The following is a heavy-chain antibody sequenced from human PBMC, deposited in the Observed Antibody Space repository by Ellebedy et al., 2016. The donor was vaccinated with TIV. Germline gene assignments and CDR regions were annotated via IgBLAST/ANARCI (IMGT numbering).Heavy chain of an antibody. CDR3: ARDWQTSGSGSYHIDS. CDR2: ISRSSSNT. J-gene: IGHJ4*02. CDR1: GFIFSHYS. Sequence: GESLKISCAASGFIFSHYSMNWVCQAPGKGLEWVAYISRSSSNTYYGDSAKGRFTISRDGAKNSLYLQMNNLRAEDTAVYYCARDWQTSGSGSYHIDSWGQGTLVTVSS. V-gene: IGHV3-21*01. D-gene: IGHD3-10*01.